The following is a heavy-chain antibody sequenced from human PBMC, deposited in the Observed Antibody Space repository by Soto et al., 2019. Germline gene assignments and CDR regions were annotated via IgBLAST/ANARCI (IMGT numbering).Heavy chain of an antibody. CDR2: INAGNGNT. V-gene: IGHV1-3*05. CDR3: ARSIVVVTALDY. CDR1: GYTFTSYA. Sequence: QVQLVQSGAEEKKPGASVKVSCKASGYTFTSYAMHWVRQAPGQRLEWMGWINAGNGNTKYSQKFQGRVTITRDTSETTAYMELSSLRSEYTAVYYCARSIVVVTALDYWGQGTLGTVSS. J-gene: IGHJ4*02. D-gene: IGHD2-21*02.